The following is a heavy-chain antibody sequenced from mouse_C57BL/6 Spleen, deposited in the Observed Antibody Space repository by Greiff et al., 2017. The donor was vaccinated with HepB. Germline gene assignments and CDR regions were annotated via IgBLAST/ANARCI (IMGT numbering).Heavy chain of an antibody. Sequence: QVQLQQSGAELVRPGSSVKLSCKASGYTFTSYWMHWVKQRPIQGLEWIGNIDPSDSETHYNQKFKDKATLTVDKSSSTAYMQLSSLTSEDSAVYYCARGATALDYWGQGTTLTVSS. V-gene: IGHV1-52*01. CDR2: IDPSDSET. CDR3: ARGATALDY. CDR1: GYTFTSYW. J-gene: IGHJ2*01. D-gene: IGHD1-2*01.